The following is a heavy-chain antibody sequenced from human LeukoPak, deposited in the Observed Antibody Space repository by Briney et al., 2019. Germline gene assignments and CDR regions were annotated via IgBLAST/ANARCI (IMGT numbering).Heavy chain of an antibody. CDR1: VVAFSSYA. CDR2: IIPIFGTA. Sequence: VPSAKVSCTVSVVAFSSYATSWVRQAPGPGLEWMGGIIPIFGTATYAQKFQGRVTITADESTSKAYMELSSLRSEDTAVYYRAREGTFYGSGSYYKAWFDPWGQGTLVTVSS. D-gene: IGHD3-10*01. J-gene: IGHJ5*02. V-gene: IGHV1-69*01. CDR3: AREGTFYGSGSYYKAWFDP.